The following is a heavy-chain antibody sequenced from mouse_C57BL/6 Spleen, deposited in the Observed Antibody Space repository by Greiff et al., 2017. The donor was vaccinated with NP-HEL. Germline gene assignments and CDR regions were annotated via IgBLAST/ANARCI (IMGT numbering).Heavy chain of an antibody. CDR1: GYTFTDYY. CDR3: ARRYYGYDGLDY. J-gene: IGHJ2*01. Sequence: VQLQQSGPVLVKPGASVKMSCKASGYTFTDYYMNWVKQSHGKSLEWIGVINPYNGGTSYNQKFKGKATLTVDKSSSTAYMELNSLTSEDSAVYYCARRYYGYDGLDYWGQGTTLTVSS. CDR2: INPYNGGT. D-gene: IGHD2-2*01. V-gene: IGHV1-19*01.